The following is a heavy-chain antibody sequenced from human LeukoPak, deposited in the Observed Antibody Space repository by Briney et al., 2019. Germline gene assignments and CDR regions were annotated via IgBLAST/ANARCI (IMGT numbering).Heavy chain of an antibody. CDR3: ARHEGSSGWYYFDY. V-gene: IGHV4-59*08. D-gene: IGHD6-19*01. Sequence: SETLSLTCAVYGGSFSGYYWSWIRQPPGKGLEWIGYIYYSGSTNYNPSLKSRVTISVDTSKNQFSLKLSSVTAADTAVYYCARHEGSSGWYYFDYWGQGTLVTVSS. CDR1: GGSFSGYY. CDR2: IYYSGST. J-gene: IGHJ4*02.